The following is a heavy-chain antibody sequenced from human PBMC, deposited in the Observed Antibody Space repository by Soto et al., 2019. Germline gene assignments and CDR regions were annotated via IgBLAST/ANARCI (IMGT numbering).Heavy chain of an antibody. V-gene: IGHV3-23*01. D-gene: IGHD4-4*01. Sequence: SGGSLRLSCAASGFTFSSYAMSWVRQAPGKGLEWVSAISGSGGSTYYADSVKGRFTISRDNSKNTLYLQMNSLRAEDTAVYYCAKAPAYSNYAYYFDYWGQGTLVTVSS. CDR1: GFTFSSYA. CDR2: ISGSGGST. J-gene: IGHJ4*02. CDR3: AKAPAYSNYAYYFDY.